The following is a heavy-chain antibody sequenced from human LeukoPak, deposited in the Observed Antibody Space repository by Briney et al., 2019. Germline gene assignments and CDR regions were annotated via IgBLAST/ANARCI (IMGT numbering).Heavy chain of an antibody. Sequence: GGSLRLSCAVSGFTFSDYWMSWVRQTPGKGLEWVANINQNGREKFYVDSVKGRFTVSRDNARNSLYLQMNSLRAEDTAVYYCAREGGSGSFLDYWGQGTLVTVSS. CDR3: AREGGSGSFLDY. D-gene: IGHD3-10*01. J-gene: IGHJ4*02. CDR1: GFTFSDYW. V-gene: IGHV3-7*01. CDR2: INQNGREK.